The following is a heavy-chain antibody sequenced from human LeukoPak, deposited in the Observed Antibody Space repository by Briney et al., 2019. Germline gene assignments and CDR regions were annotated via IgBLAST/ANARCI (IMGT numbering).Heavy chain of an antibody. J-gene: IGHJ4*02. V-gene: IGHV3-30*18. CDR1: GFTFSSYG. CDR3: AKTVVRGVSYYFDY. Sequence: SGGSLRLSCAASGFTFSSYGMHWVDQAPGKELEWVAVISYDGSNKYYADSVKGRFTISRDNSKNTLYLQMNSLRAEDTAVYYCAKTVVRGVSYYFDYWGQGTLVTVSS. CDR2: ISYDGSNK. D-gene: IGHD3-10*01.